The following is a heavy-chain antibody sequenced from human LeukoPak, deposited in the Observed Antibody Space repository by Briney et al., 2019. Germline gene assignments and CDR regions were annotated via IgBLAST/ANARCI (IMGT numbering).Heavy chain of an antibody. CDR1: GGSISSGDYY. J-gene: IGHJ4*02. V-gene: IGHV4-30-4*01. CDR2: IYYSGST. CDR3: ARAQEPFDY. Sequence: PSETLSLTCTVSGGSISSGDYYWSWIRQPPGKGLDWIGYIYYSGSTYYNPSLKRRVTISVDTSKNQSSLKLSSVTAADTAVYYCARAQEPFDYWGQGTLVTVSS.